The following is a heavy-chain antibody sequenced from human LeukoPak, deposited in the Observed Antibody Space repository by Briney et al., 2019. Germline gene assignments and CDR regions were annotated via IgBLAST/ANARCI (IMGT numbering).Heavy chain of an antibody. J-gene: IGHJ4*02. CDR1: GFTFSSYA. V-gene: IGHV3-23*01. CDR3: ARDHLRYYDFWSGYYAPFDY. Sequence: GGSLTPSWAASGFTFSSYAMSWVRQAPGKGLEWVSAISCSGGSIYYADSVKGRFTISRDNSNNTQYLQMNSLRAEDTAVYYCARDHLRYYDFWSGYYAPFDYWGQGTLVTVSS. CDR2: ISCSGGSI. D-gene: IGHD3-3*01.